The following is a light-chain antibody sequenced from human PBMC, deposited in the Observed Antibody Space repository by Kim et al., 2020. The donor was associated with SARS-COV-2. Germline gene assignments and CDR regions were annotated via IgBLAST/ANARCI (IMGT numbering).Light chain of an antibody. CDR3: QVWDSSTVV. CDR2: KDS. V-gene: IGLV3-9*01. J-gene: IGLJ3*02. Sequence: VALGQTARITCGGNKIGSKYVRWYQQKPGQAPVLVIYKDSNRPSGIPERFSGSNSGNTATLTISRAQAGDEADYYCQVWDSSTVVFGGGTQLTVL. CDR1: KIGSKY.